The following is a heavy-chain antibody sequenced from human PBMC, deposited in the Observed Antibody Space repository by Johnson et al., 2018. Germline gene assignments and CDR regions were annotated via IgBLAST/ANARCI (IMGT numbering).Heavy chain of an antibody. D-gene: IGHD6-13*01. CDR2: INSDGSST. CDR1: GFTFSSYW. CDR3: ARGQKQLVRANYYYYMDV. J-gene: IGHJ6*03. Sequence: VQLVQSGGGLVQPGGSLRLSCAASGFTFSSYWMHWVRQAPGKGLVWVSRINSDGSSTSYADSVKGRFTISRDNAKNTLYLQMNSLRAEDTAVDYCARGQKQLVRANYYYYMDVWGKGTTVTVSS. V-gene: IGHV3-74*02.